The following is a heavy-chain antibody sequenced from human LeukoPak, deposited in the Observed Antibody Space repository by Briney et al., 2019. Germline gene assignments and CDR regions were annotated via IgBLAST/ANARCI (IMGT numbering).Heavy chain of an antibody. D-gene: IGHD6-19*01. Sequence: SETLSLTCTVSGGSISSHYWSWIRQPPGKGLEWIGYIYYSGSTNYNPSLKSRVTISVDTSKNQFSLKLSSVTAADTAVYYCARVYSSGWYFYFDYWGQGTLVTVSS. CDR2: IYYSGST. V-gene: IGHV4-59*11. J-gene: IGHJ4*02. CDR1: GGSISSHY. CDR3: ARVYSSGWYFYFDY.